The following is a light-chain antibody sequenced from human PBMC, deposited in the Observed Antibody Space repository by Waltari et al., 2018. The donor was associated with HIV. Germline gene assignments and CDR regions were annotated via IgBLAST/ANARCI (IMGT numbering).Light chain of an antibody. CDR2: SNK. CDR3: AAWDDSLSAWV. J-gene: IGLJ3*02. Sequence: QSVLPPPPSASGTPGQRVTISCSGSSSNIGRNTVHWFQPLPGTAPKLLIYSNKQRPSGVPDRLSGSKSDTAASLAISGLQSEDEADYYCAAWDDSLSAWVFGGGTKLAVL. V-gene: IGLV1-44*01. CDR1: SSNIGRNT.